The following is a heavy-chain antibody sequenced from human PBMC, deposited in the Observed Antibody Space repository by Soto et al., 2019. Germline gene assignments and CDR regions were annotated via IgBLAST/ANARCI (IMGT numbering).Heavy chain of an antibody. J-gene: IGHJ3*02. Sequence: QVQLQESGPGLVKPSQTLSLTCTVSGGSISSGDYYWSWIRQPPGKGLEWIGYIYYSGSTYYNPYLQSRVTISVDTSKTQFSLKLSSVTAADTAVYYCARDSRNWGCSGGSCYSPDAFDIWGQGTMVTVYS. D-gene: IGHD2-15*01. V-gene: IGHV4-30-4*01. CDR2: IYYSGST. CDR1: GGSISSGDYY. CDR3: ARDSRNWGCSGGSCYSPDAFDI.